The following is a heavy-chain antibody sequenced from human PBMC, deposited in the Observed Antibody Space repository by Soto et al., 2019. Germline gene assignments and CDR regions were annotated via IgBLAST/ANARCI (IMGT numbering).Heavy chain of an antibody. D-gene: IGHD3-22*01. CDR3: ATYYDSSGPTFDY. Sequence: QVQLQESGPGLVKPSQTLSLTCTVSGGSISSGDHYWSWIRQPPGKGLESIAYIYYSGTTYYNPSLKSRITMSVDTSKSQFSLKLSSVTAADTAVYYCATYYDSSGPTFDYWGQGALVTVSS. V-gene: IGHV4-30-4*01. CDR1: GGSISSGDHY. J-gene: IGHJ4*02. CDR2: IYYSGTT.